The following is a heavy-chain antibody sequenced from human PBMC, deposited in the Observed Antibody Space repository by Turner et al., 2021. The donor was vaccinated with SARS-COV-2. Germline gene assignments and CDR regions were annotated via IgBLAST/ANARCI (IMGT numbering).Heavy chain of an antibody. V-gene: IGHV4-4*07. J-gene: IGHJ5*02. CDR3: SRYDSGNHNWFDP. Sequence: QVQLQESGPGLVKPSETLSLPCTVSGGSMSSRYWTWIRQPAGKGLEWIGRIYSTGSTNYNPSLKSRVPMSMDTAKNQFSLRLTSVTAADTTMYYCSRYDSGNHNWFDPWGQGTLVTVSS. D-gene: IGHD5-12*01. CDR1: GGSMSSRY. CDR2: IYSTGST.